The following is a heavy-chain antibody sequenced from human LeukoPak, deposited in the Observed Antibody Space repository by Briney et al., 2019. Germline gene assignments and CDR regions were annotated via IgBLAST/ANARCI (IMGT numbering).Heavy chain of an antibody. D-gene: IGHD3-9*01. J-gene: IGHJ6*02. Sequence: AGGSLRLSCAASGFTFSSYEMNWVRQAPGKGLEWVSYISSSGSTIYYADSVKGRFTISRDNAKNSLYLQMNSLRAEDTAVYYCARGLLRYFDWLLQRTGGYYYYGMDVWGQGTTVTVSS. CDR1: GFTFSSYE. CDR3: ARGLLRYFDWLLQRTGGYYYYGMDV. V-gene: IGHV3-48*03. CDR2: ISSSGSTI.